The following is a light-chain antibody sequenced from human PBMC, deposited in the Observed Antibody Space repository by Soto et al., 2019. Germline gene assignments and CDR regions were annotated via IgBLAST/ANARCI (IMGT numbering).Light chain of an antibody. Sequence: EVVLTQSPETLSLPPGERATISCRSSQSISSYLAWYRQRPGQAPRLLIYGASTRATGTPDRISGSGAGTDFTLTISSLEPEDFAVYYCQQCGSSRRTFGQGTKVDIK. CDR1: QSISSY. V-gene: IGKV3-20*01. CDR2: GAS. CDR3: QQCGSSRRT. J-gene: IGKJ1*01.